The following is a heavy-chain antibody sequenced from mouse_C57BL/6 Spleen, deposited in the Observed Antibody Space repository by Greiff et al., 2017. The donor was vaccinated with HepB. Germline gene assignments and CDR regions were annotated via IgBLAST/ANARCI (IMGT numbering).Heavy chain of an antibody. D-gene: IGHD1-1*01. V-gene: IGHV1-18*01. Sequence: VQLQQSGPELVKPGASVKIPCKASGYTFTDYNMDWVKQSHGKSLEWIGDINPNNGGTIYNQKFKGKATLSVDKSSSTAYMELRSLTSEDTAVYYCARKGYYYGSSYVAWFAYWGQGTLVTVSA. CDR3: ARKGYYYGSSYVAWFAY. CDR2: INPNNGGT. CDR1: GYTFTDYN. J-gene: IGHJ3*01.